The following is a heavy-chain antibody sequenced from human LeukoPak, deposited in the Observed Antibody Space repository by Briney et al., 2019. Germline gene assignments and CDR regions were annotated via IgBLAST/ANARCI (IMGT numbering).Heavy chain of an antibody. J-gene: IGHJ4*02. CDR3: ARHLGQWLVRLDY. Sequence: SETLSLTCTVSGGSISSSSYYWGWIRQPPGKGLEWIGSIYYSGSTYYNPALKSRVTISVDTSKNQFSLKLSSVTAADPAVYYCARHLGQWLVRLDYWGQGTLVTVSS. CDR2: IYYSGST. CDR1: GGSISSSSYY. V-gene: IGHV4-39*01. D-gene: IGHD6-19*01.